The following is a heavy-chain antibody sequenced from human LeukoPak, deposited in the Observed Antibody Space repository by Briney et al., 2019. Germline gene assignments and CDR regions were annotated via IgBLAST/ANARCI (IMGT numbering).Heavy chain of an antibody. V-gene: IGHV1-69*05. CDR2: IIPIFGTA. J-gene: IGHJ6*03. CDR1: GGTFSSYA. D-gene: IGHD1-7*01. Sequence: SVKVSCKASGGTFSSYAISWVRQAPGQGLEWMGGIIPIFGTANYAQKFQGRVTITTDESTSTAYMELSSPRSEDTAVYYCARGSGTTSWYYYYMDVWGKGTTVTVSS. CDR3: ARGSGTTSWYYYYMDV.